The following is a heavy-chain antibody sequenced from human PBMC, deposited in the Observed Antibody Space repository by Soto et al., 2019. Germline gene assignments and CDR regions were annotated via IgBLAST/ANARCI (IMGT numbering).Heavy chain of an antibody. Sequence: QVQLVESGGGVVQPGRSLRLSCAASGFTFSSYAMHWVRQAPGKGLEWVAVISYDGSNKYYADSVKGRFTISRDNSKNTMYLQMYSLRAYDTAVYFCARAMVANFSPYSFGDGMDVWGQGTTVTVSS. J-gene: IGHJ6*02. CDR2: ISYDGSNK. V-gene: IGHV3-30-3*01. D-gene: IGHD5-12*01. CDR3: ARAMVANFSPYSFGDGMDV. CDR1: GFTFSSYA.